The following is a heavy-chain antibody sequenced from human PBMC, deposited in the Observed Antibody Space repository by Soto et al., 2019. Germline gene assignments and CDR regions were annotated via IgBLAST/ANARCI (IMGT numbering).Heavy chain of an antibody. CDR2: IWYDGSNK. Sequence: QVQLVESGGGVVQPGRSLRLSCAASGFTFSSYGMHWVRQAPGKVLEWVAVIWYDGSNKYYADSVTGRFTISRDNSKNTLYRQMNSLSAEDTAVYYCARVPSPPGVYYYYYYGMDVWGQGTTVTVSS. CDR3: ARVPSPPGVYYYYYYGMDV. CDR1: GFTFSSYG. V-gene: IGHV3-33*01. J-gene: IGHJ6*01. D-gene: IGHD3-10*01.